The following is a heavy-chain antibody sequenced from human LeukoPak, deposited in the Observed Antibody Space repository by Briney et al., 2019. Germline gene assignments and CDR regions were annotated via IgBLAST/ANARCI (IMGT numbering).Heavy chain of an antibody. CDR2: INWNGGST. CDR3: ARDLSITIFGVVIN. CDR1: GFTVSSNY. D-gene: IGHD3-3*01. Sequence: PGGSLRLSCAASGFTVSSNYMSWVRQAPGKGLEWVSGINWNGGSTGYADSVKGRFTISRDNAKNSLYLQMNSLRAEDTALYYCARDLSITIFGVVINWGQGTLVTVSS. V-gene: IGHV3-20*04. J-gene: IGHJ4*02.